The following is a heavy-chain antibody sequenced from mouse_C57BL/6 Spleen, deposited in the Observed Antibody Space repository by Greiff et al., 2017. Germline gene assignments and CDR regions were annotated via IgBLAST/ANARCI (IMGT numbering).Heavy chain of an antibody. CDR3: TYYDGYYGWFAY. CDR1: GFTFSNYW. D-gene: IGHD2-3*01. Sequence: EVQRVESGGGLVQPGGSMKLSCVASGFTFSNYWMNWVRQSPEKGLEWVAQIRLKSDNYATHYAESVKGRFTISRDDSKSSVYLQMNNLRAEDTGIYYCTYYDGYYGWFAYWGQGTLVTVSA. CDR2: IRLKSDNYAT. J-gene: IGHJ3*01. V-gene: IGHV6-3*01.